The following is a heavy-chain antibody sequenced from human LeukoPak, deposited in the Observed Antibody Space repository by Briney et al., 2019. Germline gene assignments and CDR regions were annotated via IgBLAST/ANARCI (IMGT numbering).Heavy chain of an antibody. D-gene: IGHD3-22*01. CDR3: ARIDYYDSSDNWFDP. J-gene: IGHJ5*02. CDR2: IIPILGIA. CDR1: GGTFSSYA. Sequence: GASVKVSCTASGGTFSSYAISWVRQAPGQGLEWMGRIIPILGIANYAQKFQGRVTITADKSTSTAYMELSSLRSEDTAVYYCARIDYYDSSDNWFDPWGQGTLVTVSS. V-gene: IGHV1-69*04.